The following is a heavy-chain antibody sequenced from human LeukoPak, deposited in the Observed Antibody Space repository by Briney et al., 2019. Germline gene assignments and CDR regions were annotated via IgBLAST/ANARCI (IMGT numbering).Heavy chain of an antibody. CDR3: ARLDCTNGVCYCSY. Sequence: GASVKVSCKASGYTFTSYDINWVRQATGQGLEWMGWMNPNSGNTGYAQKFQGRVTMTRSTSISTAYMELSSLRSEDTAVYYCARLDCTNGVCYCSYWGQGTLVTVSS. J-gene: IGHJ4*02. V-gene: IGHV1-8*01. D-gene: IGHD2-8*01. CDR2: MNPNSGNT. CDR1: GYTFTSYD.